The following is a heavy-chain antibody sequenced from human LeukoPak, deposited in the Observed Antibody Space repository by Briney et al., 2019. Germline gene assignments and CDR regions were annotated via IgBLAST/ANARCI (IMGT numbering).Heavy chain of an antibody. D-gene: IGHD2-2*02. V-gene: IGHV3-21*04. CDR3: AMKAVPRPRLYDAFDF. Sequence: GGSLRLSCAASGFTFSSYSMNWVRQAPGKGLEWVSSISSSSSYIYYADSVKGRFTISRDNAKNSLYLQMNSLRADDTAVYYCAMKAVPRPRLYDAFDFWGQGTVVTVSS. CDR1: GFTFSSYS. J-gene: IGHJ3*01. CDR2: ISSSSSYI.